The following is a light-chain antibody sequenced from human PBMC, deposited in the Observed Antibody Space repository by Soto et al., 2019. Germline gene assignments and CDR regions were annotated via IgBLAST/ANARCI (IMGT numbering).Light chain of an antibody. J-gene: IGLJ3*02. CDR2: EVN. CDR1: RSDVGGYNF. Sequence: QSALTQPASVSGSPGQSITISCTGTRSDVGGYNFVSWYQQHPGKAPQLIIYEVNNRPSGVSNRFSGSKSGNTASLTISGLQAEDEADYCCSSYSSSSTLWVFGGGTKVTVL. CDR3: SSYSSSSTLWV. V-gene: IGLV2-14*01.